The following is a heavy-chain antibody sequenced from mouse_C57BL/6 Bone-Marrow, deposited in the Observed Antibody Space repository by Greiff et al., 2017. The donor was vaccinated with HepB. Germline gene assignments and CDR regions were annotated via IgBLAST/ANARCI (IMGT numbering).Heavy chain of an antibody. Sequence: VQLQQSDAELVKPGASVKISCKVSGYTFTDHTIHWMKQRPEQGLEWIGYIYPRDGSTKYNEKFKGKATLTADKSSSTAYMQLNSLTSEDSAVSFCARQLRLRGGGPYAMDYWGQGTSVTVSS. CDR2: IYPRDGST. V-gene: IGHV1-78*01. J-gene: IGHJ4*01. CDR3: ARQLRLRGGGPYAMDY. D-gene: IGHD3-2*02. CDR1: GYTFTDHT.